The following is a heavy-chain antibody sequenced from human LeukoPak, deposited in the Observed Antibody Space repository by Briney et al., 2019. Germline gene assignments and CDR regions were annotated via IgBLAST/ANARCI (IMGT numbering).Heavy chain of an antibody. Sequence: GGSLRLSCAASGFTFNNYTLNWVRQAPGKGLEWVSSISSRSSYRYYADSVKGRFTISRDNAKNSLYLQMNSLRAGDTAVYYCARELKGSGFDPWGQGTLVTVSS. CDR2: ISSRSSYR. CDR1: GFTFNNYT. D-gene: IGHD6-19*01. CDR3: ARELKGSGFDP. V-gene: IGHV3-21*01. J-gene: IGHJ5*02.